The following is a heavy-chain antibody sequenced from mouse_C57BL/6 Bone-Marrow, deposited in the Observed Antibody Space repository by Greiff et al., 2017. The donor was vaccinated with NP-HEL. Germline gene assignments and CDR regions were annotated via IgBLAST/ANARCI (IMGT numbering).Heavy chain of an antibody. V-gene: IGHV5-12*01. D-gene: IGHD1-1*01. Sequence: EVKVVESGGGLVQPGGSLKLSCAASGFTFSDYYMYWVRQTPEKRLEWVAYISNGGGSTYYPDTVKGRFTISRDNAKNTLYLQMSRLKSEDTAMYYCARQRYYGTPWYFDVWGTGTTVTVSS. CDR2: ISNGGGST. CDR3: ARQRYYGTPWYFDV. CDR1: GFTFSDYY. J-gene: IGHJ1*03.